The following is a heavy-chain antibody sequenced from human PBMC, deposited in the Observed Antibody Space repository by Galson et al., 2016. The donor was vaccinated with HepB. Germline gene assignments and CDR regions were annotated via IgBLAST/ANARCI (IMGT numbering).Heavy chain of an antibody. D-gene: IGHD1-1*01. CDR3: ARVVWGRTGSLNYYSYNGMDV. CDR1: GASISSGGHY. Sequence: TLSLTCTVSGASISSGGHYWSWIRQHPGKGLEWIGYINYSGSTYYNPSLKSRVTISLAKSKNQFSLKLSAVTAADTAVFYCARVVWGRTGSLNYYSYNGMDVGVNGTTVTVS. CDR2: INYSGST. J-gene: IGHJ6*04. V-gene: IGHV4-31*03.